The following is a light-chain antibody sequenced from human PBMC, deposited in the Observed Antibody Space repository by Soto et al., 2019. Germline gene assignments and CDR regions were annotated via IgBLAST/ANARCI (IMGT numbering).Light chain of an antibody. CDR3: QQYSSSPFT. CDR2: GAS. V-gene: IGKV3-20*01. J-gene: IGKJ3*01. CDR1: QSFSSSY. Sequence: EIVLTQSPGTLSLSPGERATLSCRASQSFSSSYLAWYQQQPRQAPTLLIYGASSTATVIPDRFSGRCTGTDFTLTISRLEHDDFALYYCQQYSSSPFTFGPGTKLEIK.